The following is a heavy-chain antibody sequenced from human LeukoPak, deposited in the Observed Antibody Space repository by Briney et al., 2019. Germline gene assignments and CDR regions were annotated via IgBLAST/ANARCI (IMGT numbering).Heavy chain of an antibody. CDR1: GFTFSSYA. J-gene: IGHJ4*02. V-gene: IGHV3-23*01. Sequence: GGSLRLSCAASGFTFSSYAMSWVRQAPGKGLEWVSAISGSGGSTYYADSVKGRFTISRDNAKNSLYLQMNSLRAEDTAVYYCARDLQLVHFDYWGQGTLVTVSS. D-gene: IGHD6-13*01. CDR3: ARDLQLVHFDY. CDR2: ISGSGGST.